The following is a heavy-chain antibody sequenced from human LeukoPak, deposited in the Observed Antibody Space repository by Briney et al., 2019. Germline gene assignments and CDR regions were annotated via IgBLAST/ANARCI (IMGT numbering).Heavy chain of an antibody. D-gene: IGHD4-11*01. Sequence: GGSLRLSCAVSGFTFSDYDMYWVRQAPGKGLECVAFIRYDGRNKLYADSVKGRFTISRDNSENTLYLQMNSLRVEDTAVYYCTKLAAVSADYWGQGILVTVSS. V-gene: IGHV3-30*02. CDR3: TKLAAVSADY. J-gene: IGHJ4*02. CDR1: GFTFSDYD. CDR2: IRYDGRNK.